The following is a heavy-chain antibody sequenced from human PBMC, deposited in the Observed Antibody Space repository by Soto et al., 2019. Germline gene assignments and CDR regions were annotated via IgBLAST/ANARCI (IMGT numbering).Heavy chain of an antibody. V-gene: IGHV4-34*01. D-gene: IGHD3-16*02. J-gene: IGHJ4*02. CDR2: INHSGST. Sequence: SETLSLTCAVYGGSFSGYYWSWIRQPPGKGLEWIGEINHSGSTNYNPSLKSRVTISVDTSKNQFSLKLSSVTAADTAVYYCAREHDDYVWGSYRAPGSFHYWGQGNLCTVS. CDR3: AREHDDYVWGSYRAPGSFHY. CDR1: GGSFSGYY.